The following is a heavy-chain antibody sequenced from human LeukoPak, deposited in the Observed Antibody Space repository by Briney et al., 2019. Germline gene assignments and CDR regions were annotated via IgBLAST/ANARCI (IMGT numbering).Heavy chain of an antibody. V-gene: IGHV4-59*08. CDR1: SDSINRDS. CDR3: GRQLEAYGLAADH. CDR2: ISYSGTT. J-gene: IGHJ4*02. Sequence: SETLSLICTVSSDSINRDSWSWVRQPPGTGLEWIGNISYSGTTNYNPSLKRRVTMSVDTSKNQISLKLYSVTAADSAVYYCGRQLEAYGLAADHWGQGTLVTVSS. D-gene: IGHD3/OR15-3a*01.